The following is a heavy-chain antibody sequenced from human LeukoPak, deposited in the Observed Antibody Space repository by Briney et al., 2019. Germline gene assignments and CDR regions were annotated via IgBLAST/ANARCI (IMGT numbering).Heavy chain of an antibody. CDR1: GYTFTGYY. CDR3: ARDRHCSGGSCYSWFDP. CDR2: INPNSGGT. V-gene: IGHV1-2*02. D-gene: IGHD2-15*01. Sequence: ASVKVSCKASGYTFTGYYMHWVRQAPGQGLEWMRWINPNSGGTNYAQKFQGRVTMTRDTSISTAYMELSRLRSDDTAVYYCARDRHCSGGSCYSWFDPWGQGTLVTVSS. J-gene: IGHJ5*02.